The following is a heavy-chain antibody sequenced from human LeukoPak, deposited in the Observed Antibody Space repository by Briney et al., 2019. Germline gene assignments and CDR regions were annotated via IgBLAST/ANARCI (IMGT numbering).Heavy chain of an antibody. D-gene: IGHD3-10*01. CDR1: GYTFTSYG. Sequence: ASVKVSCKASGYTFTSYGISWVRQAPGQGLGWRGWISAYNGKTTYEQKLQGRVTMTTHTSTSTAYMGLRSLRSDDTAVYYCARNKGGSMVRGVILDHYYYYYGMDVWGQGTTVTVSS. J-gene: IGHJ6*02. V-gene: IGHV1-18*01. CDR2: ISAYNGKT. CDR3: ARNKGGSMVRGVILDHYYYYYGMDV.